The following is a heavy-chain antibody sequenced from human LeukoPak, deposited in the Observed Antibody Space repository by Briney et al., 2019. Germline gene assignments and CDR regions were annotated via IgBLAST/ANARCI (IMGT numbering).Heavy chain of an antibody. CDR1: GYRFTNYW. CDR2: IYPGDSDT. J-gene: IGHJ4*02. Sequence: GESLKISCKGSGYRFTNYWIGWVRQMPGKGLDWMGIIYPGDSDTRYSPSFQGQVTISADKSISTAYLQWSSLKASDTAMYYCARSTGSSSSDPFDYWGQGTLVTVSS. D-gene: IGHD6-6*01. CDR3: ARSTGSSSSDPFDY. V-gene: IGHV5-51*01.